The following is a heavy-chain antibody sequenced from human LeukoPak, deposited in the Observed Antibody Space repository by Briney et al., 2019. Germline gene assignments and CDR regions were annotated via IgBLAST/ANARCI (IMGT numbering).Heavy chain of an antibody. CDR2: IKWDGGRT. CDR3: ARDAAELDYYYMDV. CDR1: GFTFDDHG. V-gene: IGHV3-20*04. D-gene: IGHD3-3*02. Sequence: AGGSLRLSCAASGFTFDDHGMSWVRQAPGKGLEWVSGIKWDGGRTGYADSVKGRFTISRDNAKNSVYLQMNSLRAEDTALYYCARDAAELDYYYMDVWGKGTTVTVSS. J-gene: IGHJ6*03.